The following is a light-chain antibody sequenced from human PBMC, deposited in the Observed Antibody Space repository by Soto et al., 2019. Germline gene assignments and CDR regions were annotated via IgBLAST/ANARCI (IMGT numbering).Light chain of an antibody. CDR2: DVN. J-gene: IGLJ2*01. CDR3: ISYAGSNKPA. Sequence: QSALTQPPSASGSPGQSVAISCSGTSSDVGGYNYVSWYQQHPGKAPKLMSYDVNKRPSGVPDRFSGSKSGNTASLTVSGLQAEDEAEYYCISYAGSNKPAFGGGTKLTVL. CDR1: SSDVGGYNY. V-gene: IGLV2-8*01.